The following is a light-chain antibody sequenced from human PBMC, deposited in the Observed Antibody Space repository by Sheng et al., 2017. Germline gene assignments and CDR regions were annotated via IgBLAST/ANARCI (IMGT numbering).Light chain of an antibody. Sequence: QSVLTQPPSVSGAPGQRVTISCTGSDSKLLIYNTNIRPSGVPDRFSGSKSGSSASLAITGLQAEDEADYYRQSYDSGLSSYVFGTGTKVTVL. CDR2: NTN. J-gene: IGLJ1*01. CDR1: DS. CDR3: QSYDSGLSSYV. V-gene: IGLV1-40*01.